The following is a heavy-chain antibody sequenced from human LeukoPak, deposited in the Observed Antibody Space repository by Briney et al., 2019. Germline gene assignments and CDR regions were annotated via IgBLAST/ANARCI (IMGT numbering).Heavy chain of an antibody. V-gene: IGHV3-23*01. CDR2: FSATGGNT. CDR1: GFTFSSYA. J-gene: IGHJ4*02. Sequence: PGGSLRLSCAASGFTFSSYAMSWVRQAPGKGLEWVSGFSATGGNTHYADSVKGRFTISRDNAKNSLFLQMNSLRVEDTAVYYCARGGGKGSFDSWGQGTLVTVSS. CDR3: ARGGGKGSFDS.